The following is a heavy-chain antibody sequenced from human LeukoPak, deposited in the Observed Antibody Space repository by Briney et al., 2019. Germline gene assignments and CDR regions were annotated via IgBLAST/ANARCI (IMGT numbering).Heavy chain of an antibody. CDR2: ISAYNGNT. J-gene: IGHJ6*02. CDR3: ARVTAAAGTLYYYGMDV. D-gene: IGHD6-13*01. CDR1: GYTFTSYG. V-gene: IGHV1-18*01. Sequence: GASVKVSCKASGYTFTSYGISWVRQAPGQGLEWMGWISAYNGNTNYAQKLQGRVTITTDTSTSTAYMELRSLRSDDTAVYYCARVTAAAGTLYYYGMDVWGQGTTVTVSS.